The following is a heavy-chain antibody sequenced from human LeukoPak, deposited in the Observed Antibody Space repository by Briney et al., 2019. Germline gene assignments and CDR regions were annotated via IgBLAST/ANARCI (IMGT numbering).Heavy chain of an antibody. CDR2: INPNSGGT. Sequence: GASVKVSCKASGYTFTGYYMHWVRQAPGQGLEWMGWINPNSGGTNYAQKFQGRVTMTRDTSISTAYMELSRLRSDDTAVYYCARGGGVYSGSYPRFDYWGQGTLVTVSS. CDR1: GYTFTGYY. J-gene: IGHJ4*02. D-gene: IGHD1-26*01. V-gene: IGHV1-2*02. CDR3: ARGGGVYSGSYPRFDY.